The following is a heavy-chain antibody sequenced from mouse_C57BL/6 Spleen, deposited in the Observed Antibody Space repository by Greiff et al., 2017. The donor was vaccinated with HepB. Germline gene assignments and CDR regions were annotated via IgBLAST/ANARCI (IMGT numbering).Heavy chain of an antibody. CDR2: FYPGSGSI. D-gene: IGHD2-5*01. CDR1: GYTFTEYT. CDR3: ARHEGTIVTGGYFDV. V-gene: IGHV1-62-2*01. J-gene: IGHJ1*03. Sequence: VKVVESGAELVKPGASVKLSCKASGYTFTEYTIHWVKQRSGQGLEWIGWFYPGSGSIKYNEKFKDKATLTADKSSSTVYMELSRLTSEDSAVYFCARHEGTIVTGGYFDVWGTGTTVTVSS.